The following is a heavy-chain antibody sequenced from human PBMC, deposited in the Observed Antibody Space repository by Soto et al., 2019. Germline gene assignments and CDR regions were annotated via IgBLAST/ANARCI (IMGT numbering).Heavy chain of an antibody. CDR2: LSYSGIT. V-gene: IGHV4-39*01. J-gene: IGHJ6*02. Sequence: SETLCLTCTVSGGSISSNTYFWGWIRQPPGKGLEWIGSLSYSGITYDNPSLKSRVTISVDTSKNQISLRLSSVTAADTAVYYCARTVKQYYYAMDVWGQGTTVTVSS. CDR3: ARTVKQYYYAMDV. CDR1: GGSISSNTYF. D-gene: IGHD3-22*01.